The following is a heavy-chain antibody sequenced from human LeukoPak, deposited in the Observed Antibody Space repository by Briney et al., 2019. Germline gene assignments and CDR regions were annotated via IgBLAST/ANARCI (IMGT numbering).Heavy chain of an antibody. J-gene: IGHJ2*01. D-gene: IGHD3-3*01. Sequence: GKGLEWIGRIYTSGSTNYNPSLKSRVTMSVDTSKNQFSLKLSSVTAADTAVYYCAREWIFFSSRRRHTRLAPGLGIPAEPLSDL. CDR2: IYTSGST. CDR3: AREWIFFSSRRRHTRLAPGLGIPAEPLSDL. V-gene: IGHV4-4*07.